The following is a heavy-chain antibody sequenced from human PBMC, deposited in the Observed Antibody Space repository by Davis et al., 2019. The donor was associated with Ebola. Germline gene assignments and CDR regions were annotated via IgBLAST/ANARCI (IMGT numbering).Heavy chain of an antibody. CDR2: INPNSGGT. CDR3: ARGVVIMITFGGVIVPFGTEDYGMDV. V-gene: IGHV1-2*04. CDR1: GGTFSSYA. D-gene: IGHD3-16*02. Sequence: ASVKVSCKASGGTFSSYAISWVRQAPGQGLEWMGWINPNSGGTNYAQKFQGWVTMTRDTSISTAYMELSRLRSDDTAVYYCARGVVIMITFGGVIVPFGTEDYGMDVWGQGTTVTVSS. J-gene: IGHJ6*02.